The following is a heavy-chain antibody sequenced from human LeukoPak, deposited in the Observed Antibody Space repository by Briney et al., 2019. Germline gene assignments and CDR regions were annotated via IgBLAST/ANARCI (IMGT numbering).Heavy chain of an antibody. CDR2: ISAYNGNT. CDR1: GYSFSSDG. J-gene: IGHJ4*02. D-gene: IGHD5-12*01. V-gene: IGHV1-18*01. CDR3: ARVFGYEPDFDY. Sequence: ASVTVSCKASGYSFSSDGISWVRQAPGKELEWMGWISAYNGNTNYEQKLQGRVTMTTDTSTSTAYMELRSLRSDDTAVYYCARVFGYEPDFDYWGQGTLVTVSS.